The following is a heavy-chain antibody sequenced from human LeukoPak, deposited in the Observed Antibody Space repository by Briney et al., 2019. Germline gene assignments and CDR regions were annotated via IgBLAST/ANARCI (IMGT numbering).Heavy chain of an antibody. CDR3: AKDITVAVTPFYFNY. CDR1: GFTFSSYS. V-gene: IGHV3-48*01. D-gene: IGHD6-19*01. CDR2: ISSSSSTI. Sequence: GGSLRLSCAASGFTFSSYSMNWVRQAPGKGLEWVSYISSSSSTIYYADSVKGRFTISRDNSKNTLYLQMNSLRAEDTAVYYCAKDITVAVTPFYFNYWGQGTLVTVSS. J-gene: IGHJ4*02.